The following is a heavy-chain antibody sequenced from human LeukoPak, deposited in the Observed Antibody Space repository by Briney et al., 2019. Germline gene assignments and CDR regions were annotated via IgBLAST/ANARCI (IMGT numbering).Heavy chain of an antibody. CDR2: IIPIFGTA. CDR3: ARGGISHDSSGYYDY. V-gene: IGHV1-69*05. Sequence: VASVKVSCKASGGTFSSYAISWLRQAPGQGLEWMGRIIPIFGTANYAQKFQGRVTITTDESTSTAYMELSSLRSEDTAVYYCARGGISHDSSGYYDYWGQGTLVTVSS. J-gene: IGHJ4*02. D-gene: IGHD3-22*01. CDR1: GGTFSSYA.